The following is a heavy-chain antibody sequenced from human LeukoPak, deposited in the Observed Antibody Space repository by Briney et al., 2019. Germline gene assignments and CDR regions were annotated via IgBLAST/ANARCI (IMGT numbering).Heavy chain of an antibody. Sequence: PGGSLRLSCAASDFSFITYAMSWVRQAPGKGLEWVANIKEDGSEKYYVDSVKGRFTISRDNAKKSLYLQMNSLRVEDTAVYYCARVQQGGYFDNWVQGTLVTVSS. CDR1: DFSFITYA. V-gene: IGHV3-7*01. CDR3: ARVQQGGYFDN. J-gene: IGHJ4*02. D-gene: IGHD3-16*01. CDR2: IKEDGSEK.